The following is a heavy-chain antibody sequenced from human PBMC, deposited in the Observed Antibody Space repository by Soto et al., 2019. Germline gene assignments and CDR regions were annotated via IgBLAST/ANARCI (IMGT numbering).Heavy chain of an antibody. V-gene: IGHV1-69*13. CDR2: IIPIFGTA. CDR3: ARKDTAMVTLYYGMDV. D-gene: IGHD5-18*01. CDR1: GGTFSSYA. Sequence: ASVKVSCKASGGTFSSYAISWVRQAPGQGLEWMGGIIPIFGTANCAQKFQGRVTITADESTSTAYMELSSLRSEDTAVYYCARKDTAMVTLYYGMDVWGQGTTVTVSS. J-gene: IGHJ6*02.